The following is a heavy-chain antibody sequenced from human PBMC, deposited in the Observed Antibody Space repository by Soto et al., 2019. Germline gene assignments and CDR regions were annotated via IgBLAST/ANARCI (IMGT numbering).Heavy chain of an antibody. D-gene: IGHD6-13*01. CDR3: AKGRGSSWSVVFFDY. V-gene: IGHV3-23*01. J-gene: IGHJ4*02. CDR1: GFSVGSYG. CDR2: SGSGYSI. Sequence: SLRLSCTASGFSVGSYGMSWVRQAPGKGLECVSSSGSGYSIFYADSVKGRFTISRDNSKNTLFLQMNSLRAEDTAVYYCAKGRGSSWSVVFFDYWGQGALVTVSS.